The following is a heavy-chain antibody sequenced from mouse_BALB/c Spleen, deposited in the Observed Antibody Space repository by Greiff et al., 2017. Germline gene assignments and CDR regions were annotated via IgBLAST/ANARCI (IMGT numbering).Heavy chain of an antibody. J-gene: IGHJ3*01. CDR2: IDPANGNT. D-gene: IGHD2-10*01. V-gene: IGHV14-3*02. CDR1: GFNIKDTY. Sequence: EVQLVESGAELVKPGASVKLSCTASGFNIKDTYMHWVKQRPEQGLEWIGRIDPANGNTKYDPKFQGKATITADTSSNTAYLQLSSLTSEDTAVYYCAPTMGWFAYGGQGTLVTVSA. CDR3: APTMGWFAY.